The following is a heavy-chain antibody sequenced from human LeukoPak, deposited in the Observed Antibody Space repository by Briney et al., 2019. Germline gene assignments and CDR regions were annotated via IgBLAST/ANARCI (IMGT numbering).Heavy chain of an antibody. CDR1: GFTFSSYS. CDR2: FSVSDKTT. V-gene: IGHV3-23*01. D-gene: IGHD4-17*01. CDR3: AKDPSVYYGDYIIR. Sequence: GGSLRLSCAASGFTFSSYSMSWVRQAPGKGLEWVSGFSVSDKTTYYADSVKGRFTISRDNSKNTLYLQINSLRAEDTAVYYCAKDPSVYYGDYIIRWGQGTLVIVSS. J-gene: IGHJ4*02.